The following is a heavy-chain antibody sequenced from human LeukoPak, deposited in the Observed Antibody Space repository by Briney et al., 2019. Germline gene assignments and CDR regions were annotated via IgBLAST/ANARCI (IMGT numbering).Heavy chain of an antibody. J-gene: IGHJ4*02. Sequence: ASVKVSCKASGYTFTSYGISWVRQAPGQGLEGMGWISAYNGNTNYAQKLQGRVTMTTDTSTSTAYMELRSLRSGDTAVYYCARDLYCSGGSCYASICYWGQGTLVTVSS. D-gene: IGHD2-15*01. CDR1: GYTFTSYG. CDR3: ARDLYCSGGSCYASICY. V-gene: IGHV1-18*01. CDR2: ISAYNGNT.